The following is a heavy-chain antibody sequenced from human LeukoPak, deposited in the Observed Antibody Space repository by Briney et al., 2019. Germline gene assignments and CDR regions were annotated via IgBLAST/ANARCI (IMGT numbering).Heavy chain of an antibody. D-gene: IGHD1-26*01. CDR1: GFTFSRYW. V-gene: IGHV3-7*05. Sequence: QPGGSLRLSCAASGFTFSRYWMTWVRQAPGKGLEWVANIKQDGTEKYYVDSVKGRFTISRDNAKNSLYLQMNSLRAEDTAVYYCARDPEWGLLRSDYWGQGTLVTVSS. J-gene: IGHJ4*02. CDR2: IKQDGTEK. CDR3: ARDPEWGLLRSDY.